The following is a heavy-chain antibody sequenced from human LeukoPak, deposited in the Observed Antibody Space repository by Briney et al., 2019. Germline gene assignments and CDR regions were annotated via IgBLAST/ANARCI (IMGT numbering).Heavy chain of an antibody. V-gene: IGHV4-61*02. CDR2: IYTSGTT. Sequence: SETLSLTCTVSGGSVRRGNYYWTWIRQPAGSGLEWIGRIYTSGTTDYNPSLRTRVTISVDASRNQFSLNLSSVTAADTAVYYCATEWGYCSSTSCPGAFDPWGQGTLVTVSS. D-gene: IGHD2-2*01. J-gene: IGHJ5*02. CDR1: GGSVRRGNYY. CDR3: ATEWGYCSSTSCPGAFDP.